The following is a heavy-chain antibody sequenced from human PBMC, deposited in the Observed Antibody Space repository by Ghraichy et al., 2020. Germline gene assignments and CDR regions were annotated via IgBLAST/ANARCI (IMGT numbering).Heavy chain of an antibody. Sequence: SGPTLVKPTQTLTLTCTFSGFSLSTSGMCVSWIRQPPGKALEWLARIDWDDDKYYSTSLKTRLTISKDTSKNQVVLTMTKMDPVDTATYYCARNRASFNWFDPWGQGTLVTVSS. CDR1: GFSLSTSGMC. CDR2: IDWDDDK. D-gene: IGHD1-14*01. V-gene: IGHV2-70*11. J-gene: IGHJ5*02. CDR3: ARNRASFNWFDP.